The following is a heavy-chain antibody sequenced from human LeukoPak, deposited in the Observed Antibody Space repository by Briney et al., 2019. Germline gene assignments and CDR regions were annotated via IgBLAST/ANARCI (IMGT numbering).Heavy chain of an antibody. CDR2: VYYSGTY. CDR3: ARRHYGGSSDWFDP. V-gene: IGHV4-59*08. CDR1: GGSITSYY. Sequence: SETLSLTCTVSGGSITSYYWRWIRQPPGKGLEWIGYVYYSGTYNYSPSLKSRVTISVDTSKNQFSMKLSSVTAADTAVYYCARRHYGGSSDWFDPWGQGTLVTVSS. D-gene: IGHD4-23*01. J-gene: IGHJ5*02.